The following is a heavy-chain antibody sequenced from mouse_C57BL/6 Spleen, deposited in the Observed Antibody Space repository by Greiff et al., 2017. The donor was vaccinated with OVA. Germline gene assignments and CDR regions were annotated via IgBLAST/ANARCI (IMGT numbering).Heavy chain of an antibody. D-gene: IGHD2-1*01. J-gene: IGHJ1*03. CDR3: ASSIYYGNYWYFDV. V-gene: IGHV1-75*01. CDR2: IFPGSGST. Sequence: VQLQQSGPELVKPGASVKISCKASGYTFTDYYINWVKQRPGQGLEWIGWIFPGSGSTYYNEKFKGKATLTVDKSSSTAYMLLSSLTSEDSAVYFCASSIYYGNYWYFDVWGTGTTVTVSS. CDR1: GYTFTDYY.